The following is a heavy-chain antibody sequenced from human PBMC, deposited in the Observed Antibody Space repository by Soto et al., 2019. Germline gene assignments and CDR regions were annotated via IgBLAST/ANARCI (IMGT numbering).Heavy chain of an antibody. CDR1: GGSVSSGSYY. CDR3: ARGEFGCYGMDV. Sequence: QVQLQESGPGLVKPSETLSLTCTVSGGSVSSGSYYWSWLRQPPGKGLEWIGYIYDSGSTNYNPSLKSRVTLSVDTSKNQFSLKLSSVTAADTAVYYCARGEFGCYGMDVWGQGTTVTVSS. CDR2: IYDSGST. V-gene: IGHV4-61*01. D-gene: IGHD3-10*01. J-gene: IGHJ6*02.